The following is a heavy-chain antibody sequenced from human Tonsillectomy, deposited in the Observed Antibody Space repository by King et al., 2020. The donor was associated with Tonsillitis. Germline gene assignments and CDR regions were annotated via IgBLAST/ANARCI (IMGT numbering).Heavy chain of an antibody. J-gene: IGHJ3*02. CDR2: IYYSGST. Sequence: VQLQESGPGLVKPSETLSLTCTVSGGSISSYYWSWIRQPPGKGLEWIGYIYYSGSTNYNPSLKSRVTISVDTSKIQFSLKLSSVTAADTAVYYCARRRGYSMPDAFDIWGQGTMVTVSS. D-gene: IGHD6-13*01. V-gene: IGHV4-59*08. CDR1: GGSISSYY. CDR3: ARRRGYSMPDAFDI.